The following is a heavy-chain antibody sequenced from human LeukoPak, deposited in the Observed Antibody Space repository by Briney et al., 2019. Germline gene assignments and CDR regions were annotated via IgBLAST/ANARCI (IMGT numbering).Heavy chain of an antibody. V-gene: IGHV1-18*01. CDR3: ARETSRIAVAGTRNKVWDY. Sequence: GASVKVSCKASGYTFTSYGISWVRQAPGQGLEWMGWISAYNGNTNYAQKLQGRVTMTTDTSTSTAYMELRSLRSEDTAVYYCARETSRIAVAGTRNKVWDYWGQGTLVTVSS. D-gene: IGHD6-19*01. CDR2: ISAYNGNT. CDR1: GYTFTSYG. J-gene: IGHJ4*02.